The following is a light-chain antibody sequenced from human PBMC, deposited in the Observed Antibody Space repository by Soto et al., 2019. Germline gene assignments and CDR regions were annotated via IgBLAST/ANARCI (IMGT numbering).Light chain of an antibody. CDR2: LAS. Sequence: IHMTQSPSSLSASIGDRVTITCRASQTSGTFLNWYQQRPGEAPKLLIYLASILHSGVPSRFSGSGADTDFTLTISSLQSEDFAAYYCQQTASVPRTLGQGTKLEIK. V-gene: IGKV1-39*01. CDR3: QQTASVPRT. CDR1: QTSGTF. J-gene: IGKJ2*01.